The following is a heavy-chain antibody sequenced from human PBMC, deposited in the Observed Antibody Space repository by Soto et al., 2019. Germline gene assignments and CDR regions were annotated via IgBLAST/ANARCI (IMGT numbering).Heavy chain of an antibody. V-gene: IGHV4-59*01. Sequence: SETLSLTCTVSGGSISSYYWNWIRQPPGKGLEWIGYICYSGSTNYNPSLKSRVTISVDTSKNQFSLKLRSVTAADTAVYYCARDRAGWPDYWGQGTLVTSPQ. J-gene: IGHJ4*02. CDR1: GGSISSYY. D-gene: IGHD2-15*01. CDR2: ICYSGST. CDR3: ARDRAGWPDY.